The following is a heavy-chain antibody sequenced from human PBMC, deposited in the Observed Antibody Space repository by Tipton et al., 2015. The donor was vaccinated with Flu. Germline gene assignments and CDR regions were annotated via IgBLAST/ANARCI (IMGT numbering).Heavy chain of an antibody. Sequence: TLSLTCAVYGGSFSGYYWSWIRQPPGKGLVWIGEINHSGSTNYNPSLKSRVTMSVDTSKNQFSLKLSSVTAADTAVYYCARDGYYYDSSGLDYWGQGTLVTVSS. V-gene: IGHV4-34*01. J-gene: IGHJ4*02. CDR3: ARDGYYYDSSGLDY. CDR1: GGSFSGYY. D-gene: IGHD3-22*01. CDR2: INHSGST.